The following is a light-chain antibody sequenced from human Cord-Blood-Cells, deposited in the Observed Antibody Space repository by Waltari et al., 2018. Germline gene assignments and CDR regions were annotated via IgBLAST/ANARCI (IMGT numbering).Light chain of an antibody. V-gene: IGKV4-1*01. CDR2: WAS. Sequence: DILMTQSPDSLAVSLGERATINCKSSQSFLYSANNKNYLAWYQQKPGQPPKLLIYWASTRESGVPDRFSGSGSGTDFTLTISSLQAEDVAVYYCQQYYSTPYTFGQGTKLEIK. CDR3: QQYYSTPYT. J-gene: IGKJ2*01. CDR1: QSFLYSANNKNY.